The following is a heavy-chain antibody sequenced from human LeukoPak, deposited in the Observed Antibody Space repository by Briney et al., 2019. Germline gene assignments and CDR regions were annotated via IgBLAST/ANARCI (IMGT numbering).Heavy chain of an antibody. Sequence: GASVKVSCKASGYTFTSYGISWVRQAPGQGLEWMGWISAYNGNTNYAQKLQGRVTMTTDTSTSTAYMELRSLRSDDTAVYYCARVWDSSVELRSNNWFDPWGQGTLVTVSS. J-gene: IGHJ5*02. CDR2: ISAYNGNT. D-gene: IGHD3-22*01. CDR1: GYTFTSYG. CDR3: ARVWDSSVELRSNNWFDP. V-gene: IGHV1-18*01.